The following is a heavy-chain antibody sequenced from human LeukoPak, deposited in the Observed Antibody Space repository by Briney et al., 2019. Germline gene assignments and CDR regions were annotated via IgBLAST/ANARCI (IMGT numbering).Heavy chain of an antibody. Sequence: SVTLSLTCTVSGGSISPYYWSWIRQPPGKGLEWIGYIYHRGSTNYNPSLKSRVTISIDTPKNQFSLKVSSVTAADTAVYYCVRHCYASGSDPLCYFDYWGQGTLVTVSS. D-gene: IGHD3-10*01. J-gene: IGHJ4*02. CDR3: VRHCYASGSDPLCYFDY. CDR1: GGSISPYY. CDR2: IYHRGST. V-gene: IGHV4-59*08.